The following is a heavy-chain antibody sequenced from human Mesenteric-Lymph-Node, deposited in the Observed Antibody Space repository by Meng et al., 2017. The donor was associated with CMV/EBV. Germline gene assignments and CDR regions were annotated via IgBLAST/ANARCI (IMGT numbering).Heavy chain of an antibody. CDR1: GYPFTGYW. J-gene: IGHJ4*02. V-gene: IGHV1-2*02. CDR2: INPESGGT. Sequence: SGYPFTGYWMHWVRQAPGQGLEWMGWINPESGGTVYTQKFQRRVTMTRDTSISTAYMELTRLTSDDTAVYYCARNYGSGSYYRAGAYWGQGTLVTVSS. D-gene: IGHD3-10*01. CDR3: ARNYGSGSYYRAGAY.